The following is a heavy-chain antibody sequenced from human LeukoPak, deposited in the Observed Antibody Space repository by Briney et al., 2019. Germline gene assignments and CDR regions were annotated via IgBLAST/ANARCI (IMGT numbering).Heavy chain of an antibody. J-gene: IGHJ3*02. CDR2: INPSSGGT. CDR1: GYTFTSYY. CDR3: ARDGVYSRNFDAFDI. Sequence: GASVKVSCKASGYTFTSYYMHWVRQAPGQGVEWMVWINPSSGGTDYAQKFQGRVTMTRDTPISTAYMELSSLKSDDTAVYYCARDGVYSRNFDAFDIWGQGTMVTVSS. V-gene: IGHV1-2*02. D-gene: IGHD6-13*01.